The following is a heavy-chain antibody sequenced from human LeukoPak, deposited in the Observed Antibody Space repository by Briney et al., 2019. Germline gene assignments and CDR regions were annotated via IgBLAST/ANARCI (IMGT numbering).Heavy chain of an antibody. CDR3: ARVGVDYYGSGTLDY. CDR1: GGSISNLY. Sequence: SETLSLTCSVSGGSISNLYLSWIRQPAGKGLEWIGRIYVSGRIDYNPSLRSRVTMSVDTSKNQFSLKLSSVTAADTAVYYCARVGVDYYGSGTLDYWGQGTLVTVSS. J-gene: IGHJ4*02. V-gene: IGHV4-4*07. D-gene: IGHD3-10*01. CDR2: IYVSGRI.